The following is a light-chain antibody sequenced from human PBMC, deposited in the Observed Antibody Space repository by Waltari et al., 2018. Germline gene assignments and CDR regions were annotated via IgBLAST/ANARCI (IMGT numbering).Light chain of an antibody. V-gene: IGKV3-20*01. CDR2: GAS. CDR1: QSVTRA. J-gene: IGKJ1*01. Sequence: EIVLTQSPGTLSLSPGESATLSCRTIQSVTRALAWYQQKPGQAPRLLIYGASNRATGIPDRFSGSGSGTDFSLTISSLEPEDVAVYYCQHYLRLPVTFGQGTKVEVK. CDR3: QHYLRLPVT.